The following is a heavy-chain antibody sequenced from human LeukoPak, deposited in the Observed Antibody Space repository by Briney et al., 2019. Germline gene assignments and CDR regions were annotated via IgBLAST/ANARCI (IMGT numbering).Heavy chain of an antibody. CDR3: ASRRGEQQLLEDY. V-gene: IGHV4-39*01. D-gene: IGHD6-13*01. J-gene: IGHJ4*02. Sequence: SETLPLTCTVSGGSISSSSYYWGWIRQPPGKGLEWIGSIYYSGSTYYNPSLKSRVTISVDTSKNQFSLKLSSVTAADTAVYYCASRRGEQQLLEDYWGQGTLVTVSS. CDR1: GGSISSSSYY. CDR2: IYYSGST.